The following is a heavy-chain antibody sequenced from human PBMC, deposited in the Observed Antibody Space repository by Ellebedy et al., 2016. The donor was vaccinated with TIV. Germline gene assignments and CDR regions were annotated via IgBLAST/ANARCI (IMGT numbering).Heavy chain of an antibody. V-gene: IGHV1-2*02. Sequence: ASVKVSCKASGYALTDNYVHWVRQAPGQGLEWMGCIDPNSGGTEYEEKFRGRVTMTRDSFVNTAYMELRSLRSDDTAVYYCARDMVQGMVARYLWFDYWGQGTLVTVSS. CDR2: IDPNSGGT. CDR3: ARDMVQGMVARYLWFDY. CDR1: GYALTDNY. D-gene: IGHD5-12*01. J-gene: IGHJ4*02.